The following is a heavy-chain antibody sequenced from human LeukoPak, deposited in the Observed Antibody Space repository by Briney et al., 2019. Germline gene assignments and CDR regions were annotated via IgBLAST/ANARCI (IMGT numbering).Heavy chain of an antibody. CDR3: ARVGYDILTGYKRNDYFLDV. J-gene: IGHJ6*03. D-gene: IGHD3-9*01. Sequence: PSQTLSLTCTVSNASTNSYYWSWIRQPPGKGLEWIGYTYYRGSTNYNPFLKSRVTISLDTSKNQVSLRLTSVTAADTAVYYCARVGYDILTGYKRNDYFLDVRGKGTTVTVSS. CDR1: NASTNSYY. V-gene: IGHV4-59*01. CDR2: TYYRGST.